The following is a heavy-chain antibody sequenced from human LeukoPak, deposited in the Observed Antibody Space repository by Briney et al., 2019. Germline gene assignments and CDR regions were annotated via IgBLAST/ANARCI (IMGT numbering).Heavy chain of an antibody. CDR3: ATGWKLDY. CDR1: GGSISSGSYY. D-gene: IGHD2-15*01. J-gene: IGHJ4*02. CDR2: IYTSGST. Sequence: PSETLSLTCTVPGGSISSGSYYWSWIRQPAGKGLEWIGRIYTSGSTNYNPSLKSRVTISVDTSKNQFSLKLSSVTAADTAVYYCATGWKLDYWGQGTLVTVSS. V-gene: IGHV4-61*02.